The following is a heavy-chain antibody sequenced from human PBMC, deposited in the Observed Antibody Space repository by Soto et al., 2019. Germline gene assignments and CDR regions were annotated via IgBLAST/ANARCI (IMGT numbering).Heavy chain of an antibody. D-gene: IGHD2-15*01. CDR2: ISYEGINK. J-gene: IGHJ4*02. CDR1: GFAFSSDA. CDR3: ARVPDFRDCSTGNCYPDS. Sequence: QVQLVESGGGVVQPGRSLRLSCAASGFAFSSDAMHWVRQAPGKGLEWVAVISYEGINKYYADSVKGRFTISRDNSKNTVYLKMNSVRAEDTAAYYCARVPDFRDCSTGNCYPDSWGQGTLVTVSS. V-gene: IGHV3-30-3*01.